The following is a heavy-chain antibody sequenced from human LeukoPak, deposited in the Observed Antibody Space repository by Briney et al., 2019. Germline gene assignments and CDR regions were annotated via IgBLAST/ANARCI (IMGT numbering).Heavy chain of an antibody. V-gene: IGHV3-21*01. CDR1: GFTFRSYS. J-gene: IGHJ5*02. CDR2: ISSSRSYI. CDR3: ARGGVFDWLQLYNWFDP. Sequence: GGSLRLSCSASGFTFRSYSMNWVRQAPGKGLEWVSSISSSRSYIYYADSVKGRFTISRDNAKNSLYLQMNSLRAEDTAVYYCARGGVFDWLQLYNWFDPWGQGTLVTVSS. D-gene: IGHD3-9*01.